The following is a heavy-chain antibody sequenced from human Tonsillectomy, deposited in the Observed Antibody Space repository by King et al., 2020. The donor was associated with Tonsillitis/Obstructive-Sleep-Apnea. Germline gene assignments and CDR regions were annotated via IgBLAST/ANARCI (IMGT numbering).Heavy chain of an antibody. CDR1: GFTFRSYA. Sequence: EVQLVESGGGLVQPGGSLRLSCAASGFTFRSYAMHWVRQAPEKGLEYLSAISGNGDSTYYANSVKGRFTISRDNSKNTLYLQMGSLRAEDMAVYYCARGVRGPWGQGTLVTVSS. CDR3: ARGVRGP. D-gene: IGHD3-10*01. J-gene: IGHJ4*02. V-gene: IGHV3-64*01. CDR2: ISGNGDST.